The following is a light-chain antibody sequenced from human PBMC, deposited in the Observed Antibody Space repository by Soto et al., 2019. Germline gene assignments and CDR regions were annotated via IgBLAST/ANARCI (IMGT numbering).Light chain of an antibody. Sequence: EIQITQSRSSVSASVGDRVTITCRASQGVSSWLAWYQQKPGKTPSLLIYRASSLQSGVPSRFSGSGSGTDFTLTISSLQPEDFATYYCQQADRLPLTFGGGTKVDI. CDR3: QQADRLPLT. J-gene: IGKJ4*01. CDR2: RAS. CDR1: QGVSSW. V-gene: IGKV1D-12*01.